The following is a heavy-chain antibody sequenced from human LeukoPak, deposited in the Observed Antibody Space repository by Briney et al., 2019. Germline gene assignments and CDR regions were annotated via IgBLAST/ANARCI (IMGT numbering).Heavy chain of an antibody. CDR3: TTDFYDSSGLRY. D-gene: IGHD3-22*01. J-gene: IGHJ1*01. V-gene: IGHV3-15*07. Sequence: GVSLRLSCAASGFSFSDAWMNWVRQAPGKGLEWVGRIMPKTNGGTTDYAALVKGRFTVSRDDSSYTVYLQMNSLKIEDTAVYYCTTDFYDSSGLRYWGQGTLVAVSS. CDR2: IMPKTNGGTT. CDR1: GFSFSDAW.